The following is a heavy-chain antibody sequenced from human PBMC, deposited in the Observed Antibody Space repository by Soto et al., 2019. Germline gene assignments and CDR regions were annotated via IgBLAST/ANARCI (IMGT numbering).Heavy chain of an antibody. Sequence: QVQLVQSGAEVKKPGASVRVSCKASGYSFTDYHIHWVRQAPGQGLEWLGRINPKSGGTSTAQKFQGWVTMTRDRSIRTVYMELTRLRSDDTAVYFCARGHSTDCSNGVCSFFYNHEMDGWGQGTTVTVSS. CDR1: GYSFTDYH. CDR2: INPKSGGT. CDR3: ARGHSTDCSNGVCSFFYNHEMDG. V-gene: IGHV1-2*04. J-gene: IGHJ6*02. D-gene: IGHD2-8*01.